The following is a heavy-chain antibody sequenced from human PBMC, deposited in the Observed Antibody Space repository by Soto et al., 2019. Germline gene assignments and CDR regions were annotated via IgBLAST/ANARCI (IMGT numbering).Heavy chain of an antibody. J-gene: IGHJ6*02. CDR2: MYNSGST. V-gene: IGHV4-31*03. CDR3: ARDLWGYCGTDCYPLDV. D-gene: IGHD2-21*02. CDR1: GGSFSSGSYC. Sequence: SETLSLTCTVSGGSFSSGSYCWSWIRQHPGKGLEWIGYMYNSGSTFYNLSLKSRVTISVDTSKNQFSLKLNSVTAADTAVYYCARDLWGYCGTDCYPLDVWGQGTTVTVSS.